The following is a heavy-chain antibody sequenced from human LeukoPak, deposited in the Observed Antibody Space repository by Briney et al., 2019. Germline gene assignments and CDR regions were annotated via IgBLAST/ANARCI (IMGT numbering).Heavy chain of an antibody. CDR2: IIPIFGTA. CDR1: GGTFSSYA. Sequence: SVKVSCKASGGTFSSYAISWVRQAPGQGLEWMGGIIPIFGTANYAQKFQGRVTITADESTSTAYMELSSLRAEDTAVYYCANLAVAGTFDYWGQGTLVTVSS. V-gene: IGHV1-69*01. D-gene: IGHD6-19*01. J-gene: IGHJ4*02. CDR3: ANLAVAGTFDY.